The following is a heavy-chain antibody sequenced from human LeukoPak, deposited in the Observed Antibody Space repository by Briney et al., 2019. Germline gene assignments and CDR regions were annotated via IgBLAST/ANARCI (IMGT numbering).Heavy chain of an antibody. V-gene: IGHV3-48*03. CDR3: ARRVGATGFEY. CDR1: GFTFSSYE. D-gene: IGHD1-26*01. CDR2: ITSGGGGI. Sequence: GGSLRLSCAASGFTFSSYEMSWVRQAPGKGVEWVSYITSGGGGIDYADSVKGRFTISRDNARNSLYLQMNSLRVEDTAIYYCARRVGATGFEYWGQGTLVTVSS. J-gene: IGHJ4*02.